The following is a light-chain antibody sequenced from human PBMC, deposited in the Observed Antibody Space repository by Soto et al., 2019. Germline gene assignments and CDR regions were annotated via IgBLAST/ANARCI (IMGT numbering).Light chain of an antibody. CDR2: GAF. V-gene: IGKV3-20*01. Sequence: EVVLTQSPGTLSLSPGERATLSCRASQSLNRNYLAWYQRKPGQPPRLLMYGAFNRATDIPARFSGSVSGTDFTLTITRLEPEDFAVYYCQQYDSSPPTFGQGTKVEF. CDR1: QSLNRNY. CDR3: QQYDSSPPT. J-gene: IGKJ1*01.